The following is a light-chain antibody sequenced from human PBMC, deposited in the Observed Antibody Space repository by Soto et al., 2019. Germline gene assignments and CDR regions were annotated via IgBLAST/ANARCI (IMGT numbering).Light chain of an antibody. V-gene: IGLV1-40*01. Sequence: QSVLTQPPSVSGAPGQRVTISCTGSSSNIGAGYDVHWYQQLPGTAPKLLIYDNSNRPSGVPDRFSGSKSGTSASLAITGLQAEDEADYYCQSYDSSLSDSRVFGGGTKVTVL. CDR1: SSNIGAGYD. J-gene: IGLJ2*01. CDR2: DNS. CDR3: QSYDSSLSDSRV.